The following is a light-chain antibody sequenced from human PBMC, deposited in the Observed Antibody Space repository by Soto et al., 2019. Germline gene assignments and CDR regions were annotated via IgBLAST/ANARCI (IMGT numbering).Light chain of an antibody. CDR1: QSALYSSNNKNY. CDR2: WAS. CDR3: QQYYGTTWR. J-gene: IGKJ1*01. Sequence: DIVMTQSPDSPAVSLGERATTNCMSSQSALYSSNNKNYLAWYQQNPGQPPKLIIYWASTRESGVPDRFSGSGSGTDFTLTISSREAEDAADYYGQQYYGTTWRFGQGTMVEI. V-gene: IGKV4-1*01.